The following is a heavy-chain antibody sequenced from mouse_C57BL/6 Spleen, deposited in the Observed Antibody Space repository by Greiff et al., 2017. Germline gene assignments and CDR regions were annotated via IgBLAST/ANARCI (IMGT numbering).Heavy chain of an antibody. V-gene: IGHV1-81*01. J-gene: IGHJ3*01. Sequence: VKLQQSGAELARPGASVKLSCKASGYTFTSYGISWVKQRTGQGLEWIGEIYPRSGNTYYNEKFKGQATLTADKSSSTAYMVLRSLTAEESADYFCACKGYYDQFAYWGQGTLVTVSA. D-gene: IGHD2-4*01. CDR2: IYPRSGNT. CDR3: ACKGYYDQFAY. CDR1: GYTFTSYG.